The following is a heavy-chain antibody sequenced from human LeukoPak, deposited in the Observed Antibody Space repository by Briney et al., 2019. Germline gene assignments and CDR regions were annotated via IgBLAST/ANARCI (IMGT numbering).Heavy chain of an antibody. CDR2: ISSSGSTI. Sequence: GGPLRLSCAASGFTFSSYEMDWVRQAPGKGLEWVSYISSSGSTIYYADSVKGRFTISRDNAKNSLYLQMNSLRAEDTAVYYCARETGSYCTNGVCYPRALPYFDYWGQGTLVTVSS. J-gene: IGHJ4*02. V-gene: IGHV3-48*03. CDR1: GFTFSSYE. CDR3: ARETGSYCTNGVCYPRALPYFDY. D-gene: IGHD2-8*01.